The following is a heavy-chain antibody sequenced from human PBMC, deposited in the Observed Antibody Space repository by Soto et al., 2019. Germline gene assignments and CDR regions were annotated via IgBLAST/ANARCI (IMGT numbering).Heavy chain of an antibody. Sequence: ITLKESGPTLVKPTQTLTLTCTFSGFSLNTGGVGVGWVRQPRGKAMEWLALIYWDDDERYRPSLRSRLNITKDTISNQWVLTMTNMDPEDTATYYCVRNWRYYGGDYYYGMDAWGQGTTVTVSS. CDR1: GFSLNTGGVG. D-gene: IGHD3-10*01. V-gene: IGHV2-5*02. CDR3: VRNWRYYGGDYYYGMDA. CDR2: IYWDDDE. J-gene: IGHJ6*02.